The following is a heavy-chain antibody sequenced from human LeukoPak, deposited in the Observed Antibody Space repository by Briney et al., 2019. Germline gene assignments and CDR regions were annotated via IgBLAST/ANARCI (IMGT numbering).Heavy chain of an antibody. CDR2: IYYSGST. J-gene: IGHJ6*03. V-gene: IGHV4-59*01. D-gene: IGHD3-3*01. CDR1: GGSISNYY. CDR3: TRGIFGVVIGYYYYYMDV. Sequence: SSETLSLTCTVSGGSISNYYWNWIRQPPGKGLGWIGYIYYSGSTNYNPSLKSRVTISVDTSKNQFSLKVNSMTAADTAVYYCTRGIFGVVIGYYYYYMDVWGKGTTVTVSS.